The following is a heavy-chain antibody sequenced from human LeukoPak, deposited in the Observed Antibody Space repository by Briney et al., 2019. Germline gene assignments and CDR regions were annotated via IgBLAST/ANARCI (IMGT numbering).Heavy chain of an antibody. D-gene: IGHD5-12*01. CDR2: MNPNSGNT. V-gene: IGHV1-8*01. CDR3: ARGGIVATPEDY. Sequence: AASVKVSCKASGYTFTSYDINWVRQATGQGLEWMGWMNPNSGNTGYAQKFQGRVTMTRNTSISTAYMELSSLRSEDTAVYYCARGGIVATPEDYWGQGTLVTVSP. J-gene: IGHJ4*02. CDR1: GYTFTSYD.